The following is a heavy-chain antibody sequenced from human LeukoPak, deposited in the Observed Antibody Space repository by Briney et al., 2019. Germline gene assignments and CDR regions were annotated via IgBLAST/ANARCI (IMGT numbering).Heavy chain of an antibody. D-gene: IGHD5-18*01. J-gene: IGHJ4*02. Sequence: PGRSLRLSCAASGFTFDDYAMHWVRQAPGKGLEWVSGISWNSGSIGYADSVKGRFTISRDNAKNSLYLQMNSLRAEDTALYYCAKDNSTVDTAMVSYFDYWGQGTLVTVSS. V-gene: IGHV3-9*01. CDR2: ISWNSGSI. CDR3: AKDNSTVDTAMVSYFDY. CDR1: GFTFDDYA.